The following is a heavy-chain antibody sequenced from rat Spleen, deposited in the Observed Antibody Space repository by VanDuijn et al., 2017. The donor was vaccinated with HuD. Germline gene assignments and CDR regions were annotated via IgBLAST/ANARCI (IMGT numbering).Heavy chain of an antibody. CDR1: GFTFSDYY. CDR3: ARYRDTYGHVGIFDY. CDR2: ISYDGSNT. D-gene: IGHD2-5*01. Sequence: EVQLVESDGGLVQPGRSLKLSCAASGFTFSDYYMAWVRQAPTKGLEWVATISYDGSNTYYRDSVKGRFTISRDNAKTTLYLQMDSLRSEDTAIYYCARYRDTYGHVGIFDYWGQGVRVTVSP. V-gene: IGHV5-29*01. J-gene: IGHJ2*01.